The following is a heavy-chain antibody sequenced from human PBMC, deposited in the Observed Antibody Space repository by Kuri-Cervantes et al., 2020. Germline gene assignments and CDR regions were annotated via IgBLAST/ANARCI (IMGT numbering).Heavy chain of an antibody. CDR1: GFTFSSYA. CDR2: IKSKSDGGIA. J-gene: IGHJ4*02. CDR3: TTGINLWF. V-gene: IGHV3-15*01. Sequence: GESLKISCAASGFTFSSYAMYWVRQAPGKGLEWVGRIKSKSDGGIADYVAPVKGRFTISRDDSKNTLYLQMNSLKTEDTAIYYCTTGINLWFWGQGTLVTVSS. D-gene: IGHD2-21*01.